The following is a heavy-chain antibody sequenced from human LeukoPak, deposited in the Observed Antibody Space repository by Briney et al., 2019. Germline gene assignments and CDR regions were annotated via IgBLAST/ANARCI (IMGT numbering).Heavy chain of an antibody. J-gene: IGHJ4*02. CDR3: ARVRDGYNALYYFDY. Sequence: ASVKVSCKASGYTFTGYYMHWVRQAPGQGLEWMGWINPNSGGTNYARKFQGRVTMTRDTSISTAYMELSRLRSDDTAVYYCARVRDGYNALYYFDYWGQGTLVTVSS. D-gene: IGHD5-12*01. V-gene: IGHV1-2*02. CDR2: INPNSGGT. CDR1: GYTFTGYY.